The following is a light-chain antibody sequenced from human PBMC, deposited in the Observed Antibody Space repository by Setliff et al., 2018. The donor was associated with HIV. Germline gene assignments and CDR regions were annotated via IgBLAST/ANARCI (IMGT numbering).Light chain of an antibody. V-gene: IGLV2-23*02. Sequence: QSALAQPASVSGSPGQSITISCTGTSSDVGGYNFVSWYQQHPGKAPKLMIYEVSNRPSGVSNRFSGSKSGNTASLTISGLQAEDEADYYCCSYAGSRNVVFGGGTKVTVL. CDR2: EVS. CDR1: SSDVGGYNF. CDR3: CSYAGSRNVV. J-gene: IGLJ2*01.